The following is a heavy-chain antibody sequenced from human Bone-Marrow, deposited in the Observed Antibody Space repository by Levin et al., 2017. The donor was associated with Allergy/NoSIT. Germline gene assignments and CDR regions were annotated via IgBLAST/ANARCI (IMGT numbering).Heavy chain of an antibody. CDR3: ARSPRAVVPATNDAFDI. Sequence: SQTLSLTCTVSGGSVSSGSYYWSWIRQPPGKGLEWIGYIYYSGSTNYNPSLKSRVTISVDTSKNQFSLKLSSVTAADTAVYYCARSPRAVVPATNDAFDIWGQGTMVTVSS. V-gene: IGHV4-61*01. D-gene: IGHD2-2*01. CDR2: IYYSGST. CDR1: GGSVSSGSYY. J-gene: IGHJ3*02.